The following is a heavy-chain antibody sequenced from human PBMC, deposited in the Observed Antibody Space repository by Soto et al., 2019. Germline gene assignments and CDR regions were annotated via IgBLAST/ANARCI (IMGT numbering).Heavy chain of an antibody. D-gene: IGHD3-22*01. Sequence: QVQLVESGGGVVQPGRSLRLSCAVSGFTFSNYGMHWVRQAPGKGLERVAVISHDGGNKYYADSVKGRFTISRDNSKNTLYLQMNSLGAEDTAVFYCAKGSSGYWYPHLDYWGQGAPVTVSS. J-gene: IGHJ4*02. CDR3: AKGSSGYWYPHLDY. V-gene: IGHV3-30*18. CDR1: GFTFSNYG. CDR2: ISHDGGNK.